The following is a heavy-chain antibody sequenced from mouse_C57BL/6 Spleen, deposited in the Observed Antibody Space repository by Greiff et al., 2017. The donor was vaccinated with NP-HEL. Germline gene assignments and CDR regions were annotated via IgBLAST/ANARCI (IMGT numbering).Heavy chain of an antibody. D-gene: IGHD1-1*01. CDR1: GYTFTSYW. CDR2: IHPNSGST. V-gene: IGHV1-64*01. Sequence: QVQLQQPGAELVKPGASVKLSCKASGYTFTSYWMHWVKQRPGQGLEWIGMIHPNSGSTNYNEKFKSKATLTVDKSSSTAYMQPSSLTSEDSAVYYCARPNYYGSSPYYFDYWGQGTTLTVSS. J-gene: IGHJ2*01. CDR3: ARPNYYGSSPYYFDY.